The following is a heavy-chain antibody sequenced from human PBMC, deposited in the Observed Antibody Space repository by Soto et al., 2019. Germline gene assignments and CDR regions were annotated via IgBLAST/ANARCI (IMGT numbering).Heavy chain of an antibody. CDR3: ARAPILRGSYKRRFLDAFDI. D-gene: IGHD1-26*01. J-gene: IGHJ3*02. V-gene: IGHV3-33*01. CDR1: GFTFSSYG. CDR2: IWYDGSNK. Sequence: PGGSLRLSCAASGFTFSSYGMHWVRQAPGKGLEWVAVIWYDGSNKYYADSVKGRFTISRDNSKNTLYLQMNSLRAEDTAVYYCARAPILRGSYKRRFLDAFDIWGQGTMVTVSS.